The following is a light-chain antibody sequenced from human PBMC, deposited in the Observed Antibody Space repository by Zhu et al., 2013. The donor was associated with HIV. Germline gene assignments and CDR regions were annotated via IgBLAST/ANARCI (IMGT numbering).Light chain of an antibody. CDR2: AAS. Sequence: IQLTQSPSSLSASVGDRVTITCRASQDIGKYLAWYQQKPGKAPNLLVYAASTTQSGVPSRFGGRGSGTEFTLTIDSLQPEDFATYYCQHVNENAAFGPGTKVDV. CDR1: QDIGKY. V-gene: IGKV1-9*01. CDR3: QHVNENAA. J-gene: IGKJ3*01.